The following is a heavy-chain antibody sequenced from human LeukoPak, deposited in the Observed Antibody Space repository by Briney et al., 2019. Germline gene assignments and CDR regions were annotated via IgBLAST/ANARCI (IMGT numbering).Heavy chain of an antibody. V-gene: IGHV4-38-2*02. Sequence: SETLSLTCTVSGYSISSGYYWGWIRQPPGKGLEWIGSIYHSGRTYYNPSLKSRVTISVDTSKNQFSLKLSSVTAADTAVYYCARDRYPGDYMDVWGKGTTVTVSS. D-gene: IGHD3-16*02. CDR1: GYSISSGYY. CDR3: ARDRYPGDYMDV. J-gene: IGHJ6*03. CDR2: IYHSGRT.